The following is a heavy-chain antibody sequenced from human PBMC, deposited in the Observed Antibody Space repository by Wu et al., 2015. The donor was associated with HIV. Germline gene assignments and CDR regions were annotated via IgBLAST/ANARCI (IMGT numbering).Heavy chain of an antibody. CDR2: VNTETGGA. CDR3: ARGGGYSYGLDY. V-gene: IGHV1-2*06. CDR1: GYTFTEYN. D-gene: IGHD5-18*01. J-gene: IGHJ4*02. Sequence: QVHLVQSGTEVKKPGASVKVSCKTSGYTFTEYNIHWMRQAPGQGFAWMGRVNTETGGADYEQRFQGRITMTSDTSINTTYMELSRLRSDDTAVYYCARGGGYSYGLDYWGQGTLVTVSS.